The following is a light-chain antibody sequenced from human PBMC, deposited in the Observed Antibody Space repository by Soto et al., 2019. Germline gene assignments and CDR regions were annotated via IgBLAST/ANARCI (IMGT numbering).Light chain of an antibody. CDR3: QRYGTSPPLT. CDR2: GAS. V-gene: IGKV3-20*01. J-gene: IGKJ4*01. Sequence: EIVLTQSPGNLSLSPGERATLSFRASQSVSSSYLAWYQQKPGQAPRLLIYGASTRATGIPDRFSGSGSATDFTLTISRLEPEDFAVYYCQRYGTSPPLTFGGGTKVDIK. CDR1: QSVSSSY.